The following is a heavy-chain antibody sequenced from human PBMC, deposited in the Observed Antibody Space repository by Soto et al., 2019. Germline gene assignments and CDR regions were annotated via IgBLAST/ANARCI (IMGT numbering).Heavy chain of an antibody. V-gene: IGHV1-58*01. CDR1: GFTFSSSI. CDR2: IVVGSGHT. D-gene: IGHD4-17*01. J-gene: IGHJ2*01. Sequence: QMQLVQSGPEVKKPGTSVKVSCKASGFTFSSSIVQWVRQARGQRLEWIGWIVVGSGHTNYEQKFQERVTITRDMSTSTAYMELSSLRSEDTAVYSCAAPDFGDYWYFDLWGRGTLVTVSS. CDR3: AAPDFGDYWYFDL.